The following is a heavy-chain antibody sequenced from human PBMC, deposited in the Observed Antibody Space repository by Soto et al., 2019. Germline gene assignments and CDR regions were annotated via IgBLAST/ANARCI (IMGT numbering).Heavy chain of an antibody. CDR3: ARDPRGKRRAAGDSRSYYYYGMDV. J-gene: IGHJ6*02. CDR1: GFTFSDYY. D-gene: IGHD6-13*01. CDR2: ISSSGSTI. Sequence: PVGSLRLSCAASGFTFSDYYMSWIRQAPGKGLEWVSYISSSGSTIYYADSVKGRFTISRDNAKNSLYLQMNSLRAEDTAVYYCARDPRGKRRAAGDSRSYYYYGMDVWGQGTTVTVSS. V-gene: IGHV3-11*01.